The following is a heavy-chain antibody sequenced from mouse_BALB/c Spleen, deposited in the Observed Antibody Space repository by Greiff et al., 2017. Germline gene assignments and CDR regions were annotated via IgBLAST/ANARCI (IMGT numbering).Heavy chain of an antibody. CDR1: GFTFSNYW. Sequence: EVQGVESGGGLVQPGGSMKLSCVASGFTFSNYWMNWVRQSPEKGLEWVAEIRLKSNNYATHYAESVKGRFTISRDDSKSSVYLQMNNLRAEDTGIYYCTKWVITTWYFDVWGAGTTVTVSS. CDR2: IRLKSNNYAT. CDR3: TKWVITTWYFDV. V-gene: IGHV6-6*02. D-gene: IGHD1-1*01. J-gene: IGHJ1*01.